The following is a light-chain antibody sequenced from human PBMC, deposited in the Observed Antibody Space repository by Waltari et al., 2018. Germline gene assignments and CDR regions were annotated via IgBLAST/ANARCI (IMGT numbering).Light chain of an antibody. V-gene: IGLV2-8*01. CDR1: SSDLGGYDF. Sequence: QSALPQPPSASGSPGQSVTISCTGTSSDLGGYDFVSWYKHHPGKAPKLMIYEVRTRPSGVPDRFSGSKSGNTASLTVSGLQAEDEADYYCSSYVGSNNPVFGGGTKLTVL. CDR3: SSYVGSNNPV. CDR2: EVR. J-gene: IGLJ2*01.